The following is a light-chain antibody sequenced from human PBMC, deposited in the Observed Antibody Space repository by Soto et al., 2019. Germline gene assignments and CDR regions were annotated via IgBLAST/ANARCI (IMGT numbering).Light chain of an antibody. CDR1: SSDVGGYKY. Sequence: QSVLTQPPSASGSPGQSVTISCTGTSSDVGGYKYVSWYQQHPGKAPQLIIYEVYKRPSGVPDRFSGSKSGDTASLTISGLQAEDEADYYCTSYTSSTPFYVFGTGTKVTVL. V-gene: IGLV2-8*01. CDR2: EVY. J-gene: IGLJ1*01. CDR3: TSYTSSTPFYV.